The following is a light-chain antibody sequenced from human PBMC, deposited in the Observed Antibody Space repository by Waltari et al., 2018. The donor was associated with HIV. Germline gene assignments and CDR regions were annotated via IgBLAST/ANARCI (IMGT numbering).Light chain of an antibody. Sequence: QSALTQPASVSGSPGQSITISCTGTSSDVGSYNLVSWYQQHPGKAPKLMIYEVSKRPSGVSNRFSGSKSGNTASLTISGLQAEDEADYYCCSYAGSTTLYVFGTGTKVIVL. J-gene: IGLJ1*01. CDR3: CSYAGSTTLYV. V-gene: IGLV2-23*02. CDR1: SSDVGSYNL. CDR2: EVS.